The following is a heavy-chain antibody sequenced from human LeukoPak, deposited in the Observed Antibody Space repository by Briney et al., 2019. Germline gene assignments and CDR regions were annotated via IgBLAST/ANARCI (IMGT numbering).Heavy chain of an antibody. J-gene: IGHJ4*02. CDR1: GFPFSRYA. Sequence: GGSLRLSCAASGFPFSRYAMSWVRQAPGKGLEWVSAIDSSGGSTYYADSVKGRFTISRDNSKNTLYMQMNSLRAEDTGIYYCAKDRRIPRYYFDYWGQGTLVTVSS. CDR2: IDSSGGST. V-gene: IGHV3-23*01. CDR3: AKDRRIPRYYFDY.